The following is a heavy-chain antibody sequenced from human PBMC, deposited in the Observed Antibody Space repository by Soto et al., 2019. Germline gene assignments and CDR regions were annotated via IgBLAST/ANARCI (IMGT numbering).Heavy chain of an antibody. J-gene: IGHJ2*01. Sequence: QVQLVQSGAEVREPGASVKVSCKASGYTFTNYGITWVRQAPGQGLEWMAWISTYNGNTNYAQKLQDRVTMTTDTSTSTAYMELRSLRSDDTAVYYCATVSVEGGHFGLWGRGTLVTVSS. CDR3: ATVSVEGGHFGL. CDR2: ISTYNGNT. D-gene: IGHD2-15*01. CDR1: GYTFTNYG. V-gene: IGHV1-18*01.